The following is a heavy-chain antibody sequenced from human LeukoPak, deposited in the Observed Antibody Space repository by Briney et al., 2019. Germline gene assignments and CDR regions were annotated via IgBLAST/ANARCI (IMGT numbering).Heavy chain of an antibody. CDR1: GFIFRNNW. D-gene: IGHD2-2*01. CDR2: IKHDSTDK. J-gene: IGHJ4*02. CDR3: ARGRSMDF. V-gene: IGHV3-7*04. Sequence: GGSLRLSCAAAGFIFRNNWMTWVRQAPGKGLEWVANIKHDSTDKYSADSVKGRFTISRDNAKMILYLQMNSLRAEDTAVYLCARGRSMDFWGQGALVTVSS.